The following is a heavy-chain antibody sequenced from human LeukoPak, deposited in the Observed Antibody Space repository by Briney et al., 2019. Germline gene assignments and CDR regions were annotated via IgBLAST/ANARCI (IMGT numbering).Heavy chain of an antibody. D-gene: IGHD2-8*01. CDR2: VYSGGST. Sequence: PGGSLRLSCTASGFIVTNNYINWVRHAAWKRLECVSLVYSGGSTYYADSVKGRFTISRDNSKNMVYLQVNSLRAEDTAMYYCARDPPAVLIDTYGWGQGTLVTVSS. CDR3: ARDPPAVLIDTYG. V-gene: IGHV3-66*01. J-gene: IGHJ4*02. CDR1: GFIVTNNY.